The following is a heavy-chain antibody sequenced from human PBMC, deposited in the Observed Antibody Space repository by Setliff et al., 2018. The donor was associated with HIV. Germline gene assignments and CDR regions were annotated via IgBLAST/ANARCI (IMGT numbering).Heavy chain of an antibody. Sequence: SGPTLVNPTETLTLTCTVSGFSLSNARMGVSWIRQPPGKGLEYIGSIHYNEKTYYNPSLKSRVTISQDTSKRQFSLRMTSVTAADTAVYYCAIFFVTSVTTQDHWGQGTLVTVSS. V-gene: IGHV4-39*07. J-gene: IGHJ4*02. CDR1: GFSLSNARMG. D-gene: IGHD4-17*01. CDR2: IHYNEKT. CDR3: AIFFVTSVTTQDH.